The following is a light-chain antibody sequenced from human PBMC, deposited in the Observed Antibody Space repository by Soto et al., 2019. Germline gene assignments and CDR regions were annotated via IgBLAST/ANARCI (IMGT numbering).Light chain of an antibody. CDR2: GAS. J-gene: IGKJ1*01. CDR3: QQDGSSPPWT. V-gene: IGKV3-20*01. Sequence: EIVLTQSPGTLSLSPGERATLSCRASQSVSSRFLAWYQQKPGQAPRLLIYGASTRATSIPDRFSGSGSGADFALTISRLGPEEFAVYYCQQDGSSPPWTFGRGTKVEIK. CDR1: QSVSSRF.